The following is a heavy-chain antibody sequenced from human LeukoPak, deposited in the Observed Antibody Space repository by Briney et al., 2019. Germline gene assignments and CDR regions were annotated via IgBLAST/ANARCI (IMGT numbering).Heavy chain of an antibody. J-gene: IGHJ6*03. CDR3: AKGRGGYSSPPYYYYYMDV. D-gene: IGHD2-21*02. CDR1: GFTFSSYA. CDR2: ISGSGGST. V-gene: IGHV3-23*01. Sequence: GGSLRLSCAASGFTFSSYAMSWVRQAPGKGLEWVSAISGSGGSTYYADSVKGRFTISRDNSKNTLYLQMNSLRAEDTAVYYCAKGRGGYSSPPYYYYYMDVWGKGTTVTVSS.